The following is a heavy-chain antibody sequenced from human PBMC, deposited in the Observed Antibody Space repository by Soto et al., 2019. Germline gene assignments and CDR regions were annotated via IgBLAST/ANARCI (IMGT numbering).Heavy chain of an antibody. Sequence: QVQLVQSGAEVKKPGSSVKVSCKASGGTFSSYTISWVRQAPGQGLEWMGRIIPIHGIANYAQKVQGRVTIPTDKPTSTASVELSSLRSEDTAVYDCAGGVDGAGDFSGFDYWGQGTLVTVAS. V-gene: IGHV1-69*02. D-gene: IGHD4-17*01. CDR3: AGGVDGAGDFSGFDY. CDR1: GGTFSSYT. J-gene: IGHJ4*02. CDR2: IIPIHGIA.